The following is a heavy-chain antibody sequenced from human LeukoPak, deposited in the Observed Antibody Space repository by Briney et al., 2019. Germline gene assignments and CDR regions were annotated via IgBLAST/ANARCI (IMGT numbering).Heavy chain of an antibody. V-gene: IGHV3-48*01. CDR1: GFTMSSYS. J-gene: IGHJ3*02. D-gene: IGHD3-22*01. CDR2: ISSSSSTI. CDR3: ARGDYYDSSGCIYAFDI. Sequence: GGSLRLSCAVSGFTMSSYSMNWVRQAPGKGLEWVSYISSSSSTIYYADSVKGRFTISRDNAKNSLYLQMNSLRAEDTAVYYCARGDYYDSSGCIYAFDIWGQGTMVTVSS.